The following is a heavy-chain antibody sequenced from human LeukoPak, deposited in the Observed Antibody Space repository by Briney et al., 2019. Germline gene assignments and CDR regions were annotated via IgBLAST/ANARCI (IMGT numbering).Heavy chain of an antibody. V-gene: IGHV1-2*02. CDR1: GYTFTGYY. Sequence: APVEVSCKASGYTFTGYYLHWIRQAPGQGPEWMGFINPDSGGTNYAQKFQGRVTMTRDTSISTAYMELSRLRSDDTAVYYCASLKRDYDILTGYYTSYYFDYWGQGTLVTVSS. D-gene: IGHD3-9*01. CDR2: INPDSGGT. CDR3: ASLKRDYDILTGYYTSYYFDY. J-gene: IGHJ4*02.